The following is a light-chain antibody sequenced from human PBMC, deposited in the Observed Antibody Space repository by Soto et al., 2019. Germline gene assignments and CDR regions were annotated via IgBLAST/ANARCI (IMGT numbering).Light chain of an antibody. Sequence: DVPVTQSPSSLSASVGDRVTITCRASQNINNYLNWYQQKPGKAPKLLISVESSLESGVPSRFSGSGSGTDFTLTITSLHPEDVATYYGQQSYTTPLTFGGGTRVAI. V-gene: IGKV1-39*01. CDR1: QNINNY. J-gene: IGKJ4*01. CDR2: VES. CDR3: QQSYTTPLT.